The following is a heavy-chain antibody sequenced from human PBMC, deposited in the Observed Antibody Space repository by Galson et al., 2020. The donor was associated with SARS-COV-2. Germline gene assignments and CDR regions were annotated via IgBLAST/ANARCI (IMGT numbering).Heavy chain of an antibody. D-gene: IGHD1-26*01. CDR3: AKFGGSHSGSPNKRGMDA. CDR1: GFNFSIYG. CDR2: TSYDGSNK. V-gene: IGHV3-30*18. Sequence: GESLKLSCAASGFNFSIYGMHWVRQAPGKGLKWVALTSYDGSNKYYADSVKGRFIISRDNSRNTLYLQMNSLRVEDTALYYCAKFGGSHSGSPNKRGMDAWGQGTTVTVSS. J-gene: IGHJ6*02.